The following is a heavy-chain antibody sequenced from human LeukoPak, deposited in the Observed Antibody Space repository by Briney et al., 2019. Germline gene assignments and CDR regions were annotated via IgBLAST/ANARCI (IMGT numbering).Heavy chain of an antibody. J-gene: IGHJ1*01. CDR2: INTNTGNP. CDR1: GYTFTSYD. CDR3: ARKVRGALIEYFQH. D-gene: IGHD3-10*01. V-gene: IGHV7-4-1*02. Sequence: ASVKVSCKASGYTFTSYDINWVRQATGQGLEWMGWINTNTGNPTYAQGFTGRFVFSLDTSVSTAYLQISSLKAEDTAVYYCARKVRGALIEYFQHWGQGTLVTVSS.